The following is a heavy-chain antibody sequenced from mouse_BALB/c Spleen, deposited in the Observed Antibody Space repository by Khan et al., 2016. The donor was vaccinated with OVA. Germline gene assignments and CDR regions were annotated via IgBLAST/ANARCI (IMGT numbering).Heavy chain of an antibody. CDR1: GYTFTSYY. V-gene: IGHV1S81*02. Sequence: QVQLKQSGVELVKPGASVRLSCKASGYTFTSYYLYWVKQRPGHGLEWIGDINPSNGGTNFNENFKTKATLTVDKSSSTAYMQLSSLTSEDSAVYYCTRSGYGAFAYWGQGTLVTVSA. J-gene: IGHJ3*01. CDR3: TRSGYGAFAY. CDR2: INPSNGGT. D-gene: IGHD1-1*02.